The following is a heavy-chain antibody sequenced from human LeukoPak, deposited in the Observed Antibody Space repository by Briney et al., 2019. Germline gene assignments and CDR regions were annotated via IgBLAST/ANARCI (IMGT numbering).Heavy chain of an antibody. CDR2: IKSKTDPGTT. CDR3: ARGLSPSNLHSWLQLEYYFDY. V-gene: IGHV3-15*01. CDR1: GFSFSDAW. D-gene: IGHD5-24*01. Sequence: GGSLRLSCAASGFSFSDAWMSWVRQAPGKGLEWVGRIKSKTDPGTTDYAAPLKGRFTISRDDSKNTLYLQMNSLRAEDTAVYYCARGLSPSNLHSWLQLEYYFDYWGQGTLVTVSS. J-gene: IGHJ4*02.